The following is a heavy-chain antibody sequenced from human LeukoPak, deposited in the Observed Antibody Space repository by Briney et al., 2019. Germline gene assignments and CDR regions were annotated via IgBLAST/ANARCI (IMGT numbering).Heavy chain of an antibody. CDR2: ISSSSTYI. CDR3: ARIQFTLFSSYFKH. V-gene: IGHV3-21*01. Sequence: PGGSLRLSCAASGFTFSTYTMNWVRQAPGKGLEWVSSISSSSTYIYYADSVKGRFTISRDNARSSLYLQMNSLRPEGSAVFYCARIQFTLFSSYFKHGGKGPLVTVPS. J-gene: IGHJ4*02. CDR1: GFTFSTYT. D-gene: IGHD3-9*01.